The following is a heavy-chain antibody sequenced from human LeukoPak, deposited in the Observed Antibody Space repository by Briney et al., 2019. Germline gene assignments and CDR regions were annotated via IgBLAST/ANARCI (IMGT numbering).Heavy chain of an antibody. CDR3: ARVYYSNSYDYWYFDL. J-gene: IGHJ2*01. Sequence: SETLSLTCTVSGYSISSSYYWGWIRQPPGKGLEWIGSIYYSGSTYYNPSLKSRVTISVDTSKNQFSLKLSSVTAADTAVYYCARVYYSNSYDYWYFDLWGRGTLVTVSS. CDR2: IYYSGST. D-gene: IGHD6-13*01. CDR1: GYSISSSYY. V-gene: IGHV4-38-2*02.